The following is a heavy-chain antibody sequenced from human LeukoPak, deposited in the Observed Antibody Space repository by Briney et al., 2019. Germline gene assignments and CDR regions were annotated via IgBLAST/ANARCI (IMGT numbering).Heavy chain of an antibody. CDR2: IYYSGTT. CDR3: ARGTLYSGWSYYFDS. V-gene: IGHV4-39*07. D-gene: IGHD6-19*01. CDR1: GGSIPISTYY. J-gene: IGHJ4*02. Sequence: SETLSLTCTVSGGSIPISTYYWGWVRQPPGKGLEWIGSIYYSGTTKYNPSLKSRVTISVDNSNDKFSLRLSSVTAADTALYYCARGTLYSGWSYYFDSWGQGTLVTVSS.